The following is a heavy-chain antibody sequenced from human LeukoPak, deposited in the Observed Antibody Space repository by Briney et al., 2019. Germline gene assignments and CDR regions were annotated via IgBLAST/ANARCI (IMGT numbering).Heavy chain of an antibody. CDR2: INHSGST. V-gene: IGHV4-34*01. Sequence: SETLSLTCAVYGGSFSGYYWGWIRQPPGKGLEWIGEINHSGSTNYNPSLKSRVTISVDTSKNQFSLKLSSVTAADTAVYYCARGYYGSGSQNFDYWGQGTLVTVSS. J-gene: IGHJ4*02. CDR1: GGSFSGYY. CDR3: ARGYYGSGSQNFDY. D-gene: IGHD3-10*01.